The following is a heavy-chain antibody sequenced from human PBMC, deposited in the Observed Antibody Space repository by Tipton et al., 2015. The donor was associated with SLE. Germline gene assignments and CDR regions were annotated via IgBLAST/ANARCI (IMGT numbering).Heavy chain of an antibody. CDR2: IYYSGST. V-gene: IGHV4-59*01. J-gene: IGHJ5*02. Sequence: TLSLTCTVSGGSISNYYWSWIRQPPGKGLEWIGYIYYSGSTNYNPSLKSRVTISVDTSKNQFSLKLSSVTAADTAVYYCAREATGFWSGYVNWFDPWGQGTLVTVSS. CDR1: GGSISNYY. CDR3: AREATGFWSGYVNWFDP. D-gene: IGHD3-3*01.